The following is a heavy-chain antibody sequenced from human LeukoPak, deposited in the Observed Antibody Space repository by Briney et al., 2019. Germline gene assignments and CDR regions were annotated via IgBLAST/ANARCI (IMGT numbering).Heavy chain of an antibody. CDR2: ISSSSSYT. Sequence: PGRSLRLSCAASGFTCSDYYMSWMRQAPGKGLEWVSYISSSSSYTNYADSVKRRFTISRDNAKNSLYLQMNSLRAEDTAVYYCARDRRDYYGSGSYYWDYWGQGTLVTVSS. J-gene: IGHJ4*02. D-gene: IGHD3-10*01. CDR1: GFTCSDYY. CDR3: ARDRRDYYGSGSYYWDY. V-gene: IGHV3-11*06.